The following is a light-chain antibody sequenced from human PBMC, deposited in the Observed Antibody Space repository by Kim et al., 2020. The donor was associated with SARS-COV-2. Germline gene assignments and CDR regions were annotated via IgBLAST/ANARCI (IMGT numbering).Light chain of an antibody. V-gene: IGKV1-33*01. Sequence: ASVGDRVTITCQASQDINKYLNWFQQKPGKAPKLLIYDASNLETGVPSRFSGSGSGTDFSFTISSLQPEDFATYYCQQYDNLVFTFGPGTKVDIK. J-gene: IGKJ3*01. CDR1: QDINKY. CDR3: QQYDNLVFT. CDR2: DAS.